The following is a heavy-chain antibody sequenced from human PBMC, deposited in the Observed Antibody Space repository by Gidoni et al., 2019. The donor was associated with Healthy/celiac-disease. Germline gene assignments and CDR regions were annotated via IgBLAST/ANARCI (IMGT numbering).Heavy chain of an antibody. CDR2: FRGSGGST. CDR3: AKFPALTNYYYYYYGMDV. Sequence: EVQLLESGGGLVQPGGSLRLSCEASGFTFSSYAMSWVRQAPGTGLEWVSAFRGSGGSTYYADSVKGRFTIPRDNAKNTLYLQMNSLRAEDTAVYYCAKFPALTNYYYYYYGMDVWGQGTTVTVSS. CDR1: GFTFSSYA. V-gene: IGHV3-23*01. J-gene: IGHJ6*02. D-gene: IGHD3-9*01.